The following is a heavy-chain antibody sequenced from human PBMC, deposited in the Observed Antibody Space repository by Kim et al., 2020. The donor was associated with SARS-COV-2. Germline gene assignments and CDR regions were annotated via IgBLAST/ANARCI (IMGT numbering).Heavy chain of an antibody. J-gene: IGHJ4*02. CDR3: ARVSSGDYIHVDS. D-gene: IGHD4-17*01. V-gene: IGHV4-4*07. Sequence: NYSPSLMPRLTMSLDTSKNQFYLGLSSVTAADTALYYCARVSSGDYIHVDSWGQGALVTVSS.